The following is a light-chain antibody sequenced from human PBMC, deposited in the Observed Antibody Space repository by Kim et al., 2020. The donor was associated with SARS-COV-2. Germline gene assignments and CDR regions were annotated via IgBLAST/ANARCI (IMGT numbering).Light chain of an antibody. CDR1: QGINSA. V-gene: IGKV1-13*02. CDR3: QQCKSYPIT. J-gene: IGKJ5*01. CDR2: DGS. Sequence: AVQLTQSPSSLSASIGDRVTITCRASQGINSALAWYQQKPGKTPKLLMSDGSSLESGVPSRFSGSGSETDFTLTIDSLQPEDFATYYCQQCKSYPITFVQGTRLEIK.